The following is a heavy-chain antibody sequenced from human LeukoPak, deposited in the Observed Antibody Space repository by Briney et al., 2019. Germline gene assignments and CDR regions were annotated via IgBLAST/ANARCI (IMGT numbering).Heavy chain of an antibody. CDR2: ISATGGNT. Sequence: GGSLRVSCAGSGFTFSTDAMSCVRLAPRKGLEWVSGISATGGNTDYADSVKGRFTISRDNSKNTVYLQMNSLRAEDTAVYYCARRWYSGSPTTIDYWGQGTLVTVPS. J-gene: IGHJ4*02. CDR3: ARRWYSGSPTTIDY. D-gene: IGHD3-10*01. V-gene: IGHV3-23*01. CDR1: GFTFSTDA.